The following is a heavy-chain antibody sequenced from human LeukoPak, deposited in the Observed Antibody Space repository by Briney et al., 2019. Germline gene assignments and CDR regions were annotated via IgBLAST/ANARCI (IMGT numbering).Heavy chain of an antibody. CDR2: INPNSGGT. CDR3: ARDRVVVPAAFDY. J-gene: IGHJ4*02. Sequence: ASVKVSCKASGYTFTAYYMHWVRQAPAQGLEGMGWINPNSGGTNYAQKFQGRVTMTRDTSISTAYMELSRLRSDDTAVYYCARDRVVVPAAFDYWGQGTLVTVSS. CDR1: GYTFTAYY. V-gene: IGHV1-2*02. D-gene: IGHD2-2*01.